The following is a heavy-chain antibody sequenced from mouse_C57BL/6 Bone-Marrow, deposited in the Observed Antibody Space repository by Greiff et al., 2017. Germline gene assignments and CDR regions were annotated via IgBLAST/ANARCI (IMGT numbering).Heavy chain of an antibody. CDR3: ARGGVAY. Sequence: EVKLVESGGGLVKPGGSLKLSCAASGFTFSSYAMSWVRQTPEKRLGWVATISDGGSYTYYPDNVKGRFTISGDNAKNNLYLQMSQLKSEDTAMYYGARGGVAYWGQGSLVSVSA. J-gene: IGHJ3*01. D-gene: IGHD1-1*02. CDR2: ISDGGSYT. CDR1: GFTFSSYA. V-gene: IGHV5-4*03.